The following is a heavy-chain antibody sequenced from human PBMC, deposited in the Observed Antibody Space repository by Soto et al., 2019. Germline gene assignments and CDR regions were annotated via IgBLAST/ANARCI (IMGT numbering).Heavy chain of an antibody. J-gene: IGHJ6*02. CDR2: ISYDGSNK. CDR1: GFTFSSYA. V-gene: IGHV3-30-3*01. CDR3: ARETYYDFWSPLGSTYYGMDV. Sequence: GSLRLSCAASGFTFSSYAMHWVRQAPGKGLEWVAVISYDGSNKYYADSVKGRFTISRDNSKNTLYLQMNSLRAEDTAVYYCARETYYDFWSPLGSTYYGMDVWGQGTTVTVSS. D-gene: IGHD3-3*01.